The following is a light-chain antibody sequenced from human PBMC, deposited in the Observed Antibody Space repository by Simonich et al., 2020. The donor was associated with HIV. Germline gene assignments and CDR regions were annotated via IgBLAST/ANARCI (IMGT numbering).Light chain of an antibody. CDR2: DFS. CDR3: SSYTSSSTLV. Sequence: QSALTQPAPVSGSPGQSITISCTGTSSDVGGYDYVSWYQQPPGKAPKLLIYDFSKRPSGVAERFSGSKSGNTASLTISGLQAEDEADYYCSSYTSSSTLVFGGGTKLTVL. J-gene: IGLJ2*01. CDR1: SSDVGGYDY. V-gene: IGLV2-14*03.